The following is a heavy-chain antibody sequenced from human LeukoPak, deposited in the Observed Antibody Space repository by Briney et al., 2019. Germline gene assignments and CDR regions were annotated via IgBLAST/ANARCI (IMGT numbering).Heavy chain of an antibody. CDR2: ISPSGGA. D-gene: IGHD4-17*01. Sequence: SETLSLTCTASGASISTYYWSWIRQPPGEGLEWIAYISPSGGAVYNPSLNSRLTVSVDTSKNQFSLRLNSVTAADTAVYYCARHVATTVTRGYSCHPMDVWGKGTTVSVSS. CDR3: ARHVATTVTRGYSCHPMDV. J-gene: IGHJ6*03. V-gene: IGHV4-4*09. CDR1: GASISTYY.